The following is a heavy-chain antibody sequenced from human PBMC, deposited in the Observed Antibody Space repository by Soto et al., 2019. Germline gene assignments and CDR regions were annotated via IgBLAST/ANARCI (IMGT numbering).Heavy chain of an antibody. CDR2: IYYSGST. D-gene: IGHD3-10*01. CDR3: ERLGSVGTSYYFDF. V-gene: IGHV4-59*01. CDR1: GASISSYY. Sequence: PSETLSLTCTVSGASISSYYWSWIRQPPGKGLEWIGYIYYSGSTNYKPSLKSRVTISVDTPKKQFSLNLSAVTAADTAVYYCERLGSVGTSYYFDFWGQGTLVTVSS. J-gene: IGHJ4*02.